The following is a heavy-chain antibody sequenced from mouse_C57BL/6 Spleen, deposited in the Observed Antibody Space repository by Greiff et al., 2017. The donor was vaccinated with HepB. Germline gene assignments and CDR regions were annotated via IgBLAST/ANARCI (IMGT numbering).Heavy chain of an antibody. V-gene: IGHV1-50*01. J-gene: IGHJ4*01. Sequence: QVHVKQPGAELVKPGASVKLSCKASGYTFTSCWMQWVKQRPGQGLEWIGEIDPSDSYPNYNQKFKGKATLTVDTSSSTAYMQLSSLTSEDSAVYYCARSWVYYAMDYWGQGTSVTVSS. CDR3: ARSWVYYAMDY. CDR1: GYTFTSCW. D-gene: IGHD4-1*01. CDR2: IDPSDSYP.